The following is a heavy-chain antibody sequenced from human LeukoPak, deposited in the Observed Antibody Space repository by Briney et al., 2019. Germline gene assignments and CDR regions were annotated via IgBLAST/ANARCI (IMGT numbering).Heavy chain of an antibody. D-gene: IGHD6-13*01. J-gene: IGHJ4*02. CDR3: AKGGTSSWYFFDY. CDR2: IKPDGSDT. CDR1: GFTFTTHW. Sequence: GGSLRLSCGASGFTFTTHWIHWVRQAPGKGLVWVSRIKPDGSDTNYADSVKGRFTISRDNAKNTLYLQMNSLRAEDTAVYYCAKGGTSSWYFFDYWGQGTLVTVSS. V-gene: IGHV3-74*01.